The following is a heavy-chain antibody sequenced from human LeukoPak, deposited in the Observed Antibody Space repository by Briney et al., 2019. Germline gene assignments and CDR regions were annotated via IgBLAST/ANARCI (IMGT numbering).Heavy chain of an antibody. J-gene: IGHJ4*02. CDR1: GGTFSSYA. CDR3: ARDLKRGYSSGRYSWGTGSSNDY. CDR2: INPHSGGT. D-gene: IGHD6-19*01. V-gene: IGHV1-2*02. Sequence: ASVKVSCKASGGTFSSYAISWVRQAPGQGLEWMGWINPHSGGTNYAQKFQGRVTMTRDTSITTAYMELRSLRSDDTAVYYCARDLKRGYSSGRYSWGTGSSNDYWGQGTLVTVSS.